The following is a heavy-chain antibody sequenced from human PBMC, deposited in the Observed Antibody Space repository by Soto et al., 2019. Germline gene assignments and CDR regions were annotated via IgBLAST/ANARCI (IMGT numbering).Heavy chain of an antibody. V-gene: IGHV3-7*03. J-gene: IGHJ4*02. CDR2: IKQDGSEK. CDR1: GFTFSSYW. Sequence: GGSLRISCAASGFTFSSYWMSWVRQAPGKGLEWVANIKQDGSEKYYVDSVKGRFTISRDNAKNSLYLQMNSLRAEDTAVYYCARYGSGYYYRSVNFDYWGQGTLVTVSS. D-gene: IGHD3-22*01. CDR3: ARYGSGYYYRSVNFDY.